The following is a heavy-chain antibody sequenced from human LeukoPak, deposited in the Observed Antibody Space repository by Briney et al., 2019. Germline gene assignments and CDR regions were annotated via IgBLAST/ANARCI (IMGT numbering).Heavy chain of an antibody. CDR3: AAGWVCSGGSCYYYFDY. CDR2: IVVGSGNT. V-gene: IGHV1-58*02. CDR1: GFTFTSSA. Sequence: TSVKVSCKASGFTFTSSAMQWVRQARGQRLEWIGWIVVGSGNTNYAQKFQERVTITRDMSTSTAYMEPSSLRSEDTAVYYCAAGWVCSGGSCYYYFDYWGQGTLVTVSS. D-gene: IGHD2-15*01. J-gene: IGHJ4*02.